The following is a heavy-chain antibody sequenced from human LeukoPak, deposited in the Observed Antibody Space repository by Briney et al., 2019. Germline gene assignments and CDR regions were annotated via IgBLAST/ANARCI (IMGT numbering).Heavy chain of an antibody. CDR2: IYSGGST. Sequence: GGSLRLSCEASQFSVSTNFMSWVRQAPGKGLEWVSLIYSGGSTYYADSVKGRFTISRDNSKNTLYLQMNSLRAEDTAVYYCAELGITMIGGVWGKGTTVTISS. V-gene: IGHV3-66*01. D-gene: IGHD3-10*02. J-gene: IGHJ6*04. CDR3: AELGITMIGGV. CDR1: QFSVSTNF.